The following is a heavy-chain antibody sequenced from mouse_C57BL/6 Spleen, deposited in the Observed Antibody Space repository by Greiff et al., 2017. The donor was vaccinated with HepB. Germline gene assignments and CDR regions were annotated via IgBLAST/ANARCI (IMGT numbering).Heavy chain of an antibody. V-gene: IGHV14-1*01. CDR1: GFNIKDYY. Sequence: VQLQQSGAELVRPGASVKLSCTASGFNIKDYYMHWVKQRPEQGLEWIGRIDPEDGDTEYAPKFQGKATMTADTSSNTAYLQLSSLTSEDTAVYYCTYHYDSSSAWFAYWGQGTLVTVSA. CDR3: TYHYDSSSAWFAY. D-gene: IGHD1-1*01. CDR2: IDPEDGDT. J-gene: IGHJ3*01.